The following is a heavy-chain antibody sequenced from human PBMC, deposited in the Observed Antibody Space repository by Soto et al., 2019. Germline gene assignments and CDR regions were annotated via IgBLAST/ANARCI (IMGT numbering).Heavy chain of an antibody. Sequence: SETLSLTCTVSGGSISSYYWSWIRQPPGKGLEWIGYIYYSGSTNYNPSLKSRVTISVDTSKNQFSLKLSSVTAADTAVYYCARVRGYCSSTSCPYYFDYWGQGTLVTVSS. CDR2: IYYSGST. CDR3: ARVRGYCSSTSCPYYFDY. V-gene: IGHV4-59*01. CDR1: GGSISSYY. J-gene: IGHJ4*02. D-gene: IGHD2-2*01.